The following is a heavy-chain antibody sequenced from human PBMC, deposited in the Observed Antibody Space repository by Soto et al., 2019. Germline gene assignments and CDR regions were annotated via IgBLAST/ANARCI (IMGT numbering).Heavy chain of an antibody. D-gene: IGHD2-15*01. CDR1: GFTFSGYW. J-gene: IGHJ4*02. CDR2: IKDNGSEK. CDR3: ARDGYCSGGTCYRRNDY. Sequence: EVQLVESGGGLVQPGGSLRLSCAASGFTFSGYWMTWARQAPGKGLEWVAQIKDNGSEKFYVDSVKGRFTISRDNADNLLYLQMKSLRAEDTAVYCCARDGYCSGGTCYRRNDYWGQGTLVIVSS. V-gene: IGHV3-7*01.